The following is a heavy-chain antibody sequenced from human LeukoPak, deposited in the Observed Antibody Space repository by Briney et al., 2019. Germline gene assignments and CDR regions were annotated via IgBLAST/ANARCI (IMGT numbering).Heavy chain of an antibody. CDR1: GFTFSSYG. J-gene: IGHJ5*02. D-gene: IGHD3-22*01. Sequence: GGSLRLSCAASGFTFSSYGMHWVRQAPGKGLEWVAVIWYDGSNKYYADSVKGRFTISRDNSKNTLYLQMNSLRAEDTAVYYCARGLEARYDSSGYYSNWFDHWGQGTLVTVSS. CDR3: ARGLEARYDSSGYYSNWFDH. CDR2: IWYDGSNK. V-gene: IGHV3-33*01.